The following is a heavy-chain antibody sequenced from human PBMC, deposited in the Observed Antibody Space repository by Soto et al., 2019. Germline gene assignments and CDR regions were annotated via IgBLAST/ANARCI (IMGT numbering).Heavy chain of an antibody. CDR3: ARSRNYGLAYYYGMDV. Sequence: QVQLVQSGAEVKKPGSSVKVSCKASGGTFSSYAISWVRQAPGQGLEWMGGIIPIFGTANYAQKFQGRVTITADESTSTGYMEPSRLRSEETAVYYCARSRNYGLAYYYGMDVWGQGTTVTVSS. V-gene: IGHV1-69*01. CDR1: GGTFSSYA. CDR2: IIPIFGTA. D-gene: IGHD1-7*01. J-gene: IGHJ6*02.